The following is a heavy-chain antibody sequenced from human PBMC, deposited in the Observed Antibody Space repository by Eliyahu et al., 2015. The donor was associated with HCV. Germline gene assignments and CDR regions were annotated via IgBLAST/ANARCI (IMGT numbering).Heavy chain of an antibody. CDR3: VRESGGDI. D-gene: IGHD3-10*01. J-gene: IGHJ3*02. CDR2: IKQDGSEK. V-gene: IGHV3-7*01. CDR1: GFTFTNYW. Sequence: EVQLVESGGGLVQPGGSLRLSCXASGFTFTNYWMSWVRQAPGKGLEWVANIKQDGSEKYYVDSVKGRFTISRDNAKNSVHLEMNSLRAEDTALYYCVRESGGDIWGQGTMVTVSS.